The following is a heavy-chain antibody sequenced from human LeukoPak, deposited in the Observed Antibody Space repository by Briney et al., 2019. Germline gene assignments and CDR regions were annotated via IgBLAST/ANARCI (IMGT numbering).Heavy chain of an antibody. Sequence: GGALRLSCAASGFTCSSYAMHWVRQAPGKGLEWVAVISYDGSNKYYADSVKGRFTISRDNSKNTLYLQMNSLRAEDTAVYYCARDVGTSYDMDVWGQGTTVTVSS. D-gene: IGHD7-27*01. CDR1: GFTCSSYA. CDR2: ISYDGSNK. V-gene: IGHV3-30-3*01. J-gene: IGHJ6*02. CDR3: ARDVGTSYDMDV.